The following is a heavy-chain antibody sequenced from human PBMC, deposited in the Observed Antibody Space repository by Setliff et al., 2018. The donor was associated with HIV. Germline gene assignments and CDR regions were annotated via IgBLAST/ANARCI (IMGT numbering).Heavy chain of an antibody. V-gene: IGHV3-15*07. CDR1: GFSFSNAW. CDR2: IKSKSDGGTT. Sequence: PGGSLRLSCTGAGFSFSNAWMNWVRQAPGKGLEWVGRIKSKSDGGTTDYAPPVKGRFSISRYDSKSTKYPQMNSLRPEDTGIYYCTTVVEYDNSDATDQWGPGSLVPVSS. CDR3: TTVVEYDNSDATDQ. J-gene: IGHJ4*02. D-gene: IGHD3-22*01.